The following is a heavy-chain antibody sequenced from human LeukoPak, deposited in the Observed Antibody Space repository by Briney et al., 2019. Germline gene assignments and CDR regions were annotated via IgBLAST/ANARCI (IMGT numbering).Heavy chain of an antibody. CDR1: GFTFSTYA. D-gene: IGHD2-15*01. J-gene: IGHJ4*02. CDR2: ISSDGGTT. CDR3: ARSGYCSGGSCYSVF. Sequence: GGSLRLSCAASGFTFSTYAMHWVRQAPGKGLEYVSAISSDGGTTYYTDSVKGRFTNSRDNSKNTLYLQMGSLRAEDMAVYYCARSGYCSGGSCYSVFWGQGTLVTVSS. V-gene: IGHV3-64*02.